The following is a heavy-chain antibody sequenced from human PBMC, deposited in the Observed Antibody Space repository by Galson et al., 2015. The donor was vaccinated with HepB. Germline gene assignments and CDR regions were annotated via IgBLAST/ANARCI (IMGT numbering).Heavy chain of an antibody. CDR3: ARHRVGLMATIHGGLYAFDF. Sequence: SETLSLTCTVAGSSMSRTSYYWGWTRQSPGKGLEWIATIYYTGTTHYSPSLKSRVTASADTSKNLLSLRLISVTAADTAIYYCARHRVGLMATIHGGLYAFDFWAPGTLVTVSS. V-gene: IGHV4-39*01. CDR1: GSSMSRTSYY. D-gene: IGHD5-24*01. CDR2: IYYTGTT. J-gene: IGHJ3*01.